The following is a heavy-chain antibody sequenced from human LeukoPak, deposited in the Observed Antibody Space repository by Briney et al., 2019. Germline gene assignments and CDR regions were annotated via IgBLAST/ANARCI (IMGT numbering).Heavy chain of an antibody. J-gene: IGHJ4*02. Sequence: PSETLSLTCKVSGDSITSNSFYWGWIRQSPGKGLEWIGNVYYSGSSYSNPSLNNRVTISVDTSKNQFSLKVTSVTAADTAVYYCVRDVESDTGDFLYFDNWGQGTLVTVSS. CDR3: VRDVESDTGDFLYFDN. D-gene: IGHD4-17*01. V-gene: IGHV4-39*07. CDR2: VYYSGSS. CDR1: GDSITSNSFY.